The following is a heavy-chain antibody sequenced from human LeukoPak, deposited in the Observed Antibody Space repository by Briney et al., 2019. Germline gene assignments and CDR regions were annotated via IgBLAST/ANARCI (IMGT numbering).Heavy chain of an antibody. Sequence: PETLSLTCAVSGYSISSGYYWGWIRQPPGKGLEWIGSIYHSGSTYYNPSLKSRVTISVDTSKNQFSLKLSSVTAADTAVYYCARSTPSGDAFDIWGQGTMVTVSS. J-gene: IGHJ3*02. CDR2: IYHSGST. CDR1: GYSISSGYY. D-gene: IGHD4-23*01. V-gene: IGHV4-38-2*01. CDR3: ARSTPSGDAFDI.